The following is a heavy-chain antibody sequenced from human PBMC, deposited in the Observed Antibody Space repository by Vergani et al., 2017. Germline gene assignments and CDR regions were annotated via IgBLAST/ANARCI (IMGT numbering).Heavy chain of an antibody. J-gene: IGHJ6*02. D-gene: IGHD2-21*01. CDR1: GFTFTTYG. CDR2: ISSSGNYI. CDR3: TTDPRYCGDGSCYWLRDHHYYGMDV. V-gene: IGHV3-21*03. Sequence: EVQLVESGGGLVKPGGSLRLSCVASGFTFTTYGMGWVRQAPGKGLEWVSSISSSGNYIYYTDSMKGRFTISRDNAKSSLSLQMNSLRAEDIGVYYCTTDPRYCGDGSCYWLRDHHYYGMDVWGQGTTVTVSS.